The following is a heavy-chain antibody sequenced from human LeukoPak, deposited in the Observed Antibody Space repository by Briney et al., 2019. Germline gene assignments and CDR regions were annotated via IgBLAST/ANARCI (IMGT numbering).Heavy chain of an antibody. J-gene: IGHJ4*02. CDR2: IYPGDSDA. D-gene: IGHD1-26*01. V-gene: IGHV5-51*01. CDR3: ARPISAPSGRPYFFDS. Sequence: GESLKISCKASGYSFPNFWIGWVRQMPGKGLGWMGIIYPGDSDARYNPSFQGEVSISADESINTAYLQWSSLKASDSAMYYCARPISAPSGRPYFFDSWGQGTLVTVSS. CDR1: GYSFPNFW.